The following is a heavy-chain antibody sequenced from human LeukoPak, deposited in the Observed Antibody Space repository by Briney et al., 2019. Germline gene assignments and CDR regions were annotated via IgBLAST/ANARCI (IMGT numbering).Heavy chain of an antibody. V-gene: IGHV1-18*01. J-gene: IGHJ4*02. CDR1: GYTFTNYG. CDR2: ISAYNGNT. Sequence: ASVKVSCKTSGYTFTNYGINWVRQAPGQGLEWMGWISAYNGNTNSAQKLQGRVTMTTDTSTSTAYMELRSLRSDDTAVYYCARDRVTMVRGVRVSLDYWGQGTLVTVSS. CDR3: ARDRVTMVRGVRVSLDY. D-gene: IGHD3-10*01.